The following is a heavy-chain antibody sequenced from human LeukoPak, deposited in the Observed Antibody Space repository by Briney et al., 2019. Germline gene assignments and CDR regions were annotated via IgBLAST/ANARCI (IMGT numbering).Heavy chain of an antibody. CDR3: ARDGLRKSDNYYYGMDV. J-gene: IGHJ6*02. D-gene: IGHD3-16*01. V-gene: IGHV3-33*01. CDR2: IWYDGSNK. CDR1: GFTFSSYG. Sequence: GRSLRLSCAASGFTFSSYGMHWVRQAPGKGLEWVAVIWYDGSNKYYADSVKGRFTISRDNSKSTLYLQMNSLRAEDTAVYYCARDGLRKSDNYYYGMDVWGQGTTVTVSS.